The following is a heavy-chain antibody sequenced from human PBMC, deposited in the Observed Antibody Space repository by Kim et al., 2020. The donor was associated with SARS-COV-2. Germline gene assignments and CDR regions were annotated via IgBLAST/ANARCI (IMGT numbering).Heavy chain of an antibody. V-gene: IGHV4-31*02. Sequence: NPSLKGRVTISVDTSKNQFSLKLSSVTAAETAVYYCAREVSSYRLNWFDPWGQGTLVTVSS. CDR3: AREVSSYRLNWFDP. J-gene: IGHJ5*02. D-gene: IGHD3-16*02.